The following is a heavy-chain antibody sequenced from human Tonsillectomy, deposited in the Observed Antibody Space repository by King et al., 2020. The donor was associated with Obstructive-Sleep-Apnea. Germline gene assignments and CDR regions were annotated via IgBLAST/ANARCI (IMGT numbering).Heavy chain of an antibody. J-gene: IGHJ6*02. CDR1: GVTFSSFA. CDR2: ISGCGGDN. Sequence: VQLGESGGGLVPPGGALRLSFAASGVTFSSFAMSWGRQAPGKGLEWGSGISGCGGDNYHQDSVKGRFTLSRDNSKNTLYLQMNSLRAEDTAVYYCAKEERITIFGVAPYGMDVWGQGTTVTVSS. CDR3: AKEERITIFGVAPYGMDV. V-gene: IGHV3-23*04. D-gene: IGHD3-3*01.